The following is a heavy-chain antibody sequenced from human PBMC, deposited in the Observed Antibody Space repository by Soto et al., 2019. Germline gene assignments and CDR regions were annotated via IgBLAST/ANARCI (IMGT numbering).Heavy chain of an antibody. V-gene: IGHV1-18*01. J-gene: IGHJ4*02. CDR2: ISAYNGNK. CDR3: AREPNYFDY. Sequence: QVQLVQSGAEVKKPGASVKVSCKASGYTFTSYGISWVRQAPGQGLEWMGWISAYNGNKKNAQKLQGRVTMTTDTATSTAYRELRSLRSDDTAVYYCAREPNYFDYWGQGTLVTVSS. CDR1: GYTFTSYG.